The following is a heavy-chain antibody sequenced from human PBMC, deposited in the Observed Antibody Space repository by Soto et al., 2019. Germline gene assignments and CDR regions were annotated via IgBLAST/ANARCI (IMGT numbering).Heavy chain of an antibody. CDR1: GGSISSGGYY. Sequence: QVQLQESGPGLVKPSQTLSLTCTVSGGSISSGGYYWSWNRQHPGKGLEWIGYIYYSGSTYYNPSLKSPVTISQDTSKNQFSLNLRSVTAADTAVYYCAREVYGHCSGGSCYSRAFDIWGQGTMVTVSS. J-gene: IGHJ3*02. CDR2: IYYSGST. D-gene: IGHD2-15*01. V-gene: IGHV4-31*01. CDR3: AREVYGHCSGGSCYSRAFDI.